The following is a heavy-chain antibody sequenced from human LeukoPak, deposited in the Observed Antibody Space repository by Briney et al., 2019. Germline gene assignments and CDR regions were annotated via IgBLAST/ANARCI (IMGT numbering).Heavy chain of an antibody. CDR2: FDPADGEA. CDR1: GYTLTEVS. CDR3: ATDRYQPLSVFDY. D-gene: IGHD2-2*01. V-gene: IGHV1-24*01. J-gene: IGHJ4*02. Sequence: ASVKVSCKVSGYTLTEVSIHWVRQAPGKGLESMGGFDPADGEAIYAQKFQGRVTLTEDTATDTAYMELSSLRSEDTAVYYCATDRYQPLSVFDYWGQGTLVTVSS.